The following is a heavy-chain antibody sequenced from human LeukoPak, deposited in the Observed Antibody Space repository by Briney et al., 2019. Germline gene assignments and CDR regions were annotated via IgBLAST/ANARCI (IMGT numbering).Heavy chain of an antibody. CDR1: GGSISSSSYY. J-gene: IGHJ4*02. Sequence: SETLSLTCTVSGGSISSSSYYWGWIRQPPGKGLEWIGSIYYSGSTYYNPSLKSRVTISVDTSKNQFSLKLSSVTAADTAVYYCARVSSYGDFAPTFDYWGQGTLVTVSS. D-gene: IGHD4-17*01. CDR3: ARVSSYGDFAPTFDY. CDR2: IYYSGST. V-gene: IGHV4-39*07.